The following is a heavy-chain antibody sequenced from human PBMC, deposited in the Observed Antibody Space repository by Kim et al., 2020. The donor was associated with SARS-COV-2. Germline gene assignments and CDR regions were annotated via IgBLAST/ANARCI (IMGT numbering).Heavy chain of an antibody. D-gene: IGHD3-16*01. Sequence: GGSLRLSCAASGFTFSSYTMNWVRQAPGKGLEWVSSISGSSSDIYYEDSVKGRFTISRDNAKKSLYLQMNSLGAEDTGVYFCAKTHTETTQGEFWGQGT. CDR2: ISGSSSDI. J-gene: IGHJ4*02. CDR1: GFTFSSYT. CDR3: AKTHTETTQGEF. V-gene: IGHV3-21*03.